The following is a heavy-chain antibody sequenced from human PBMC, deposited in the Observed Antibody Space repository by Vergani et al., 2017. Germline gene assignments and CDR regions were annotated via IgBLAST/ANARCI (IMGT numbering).Heavy chain of an antibody. CDR3: AREGFWSGYADY. V-gene: IGHV3-30-3*01. CDR1: GFTFSSYA. D-gene: IGHD3-3*01. CDR2: ISYDGSNK. Sequence: QVQLVESGGGVVQPGRSLRLSCAASGFTFSSYAMHWVRQAPGKGLEWVAVISYDGSNKYYADSVKGRFTISRDNSKNTLYLQMNSLRAGDTAVYYCAREGFWSGYADYWGQGTLVTVSS. J-gene: IGHJ4*02.